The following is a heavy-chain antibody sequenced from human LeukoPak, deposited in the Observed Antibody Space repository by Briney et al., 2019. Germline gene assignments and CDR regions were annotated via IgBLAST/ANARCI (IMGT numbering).Heavy chain of an antibody. CDR1: GFTFSDYS. Sequence: GGSLRLSCAASGFTFSDYSMNWVRQAPGKGLEWVSYISSSSSTVYYADSVKGRFTISRDNAKNSLYLQMINLRDEDTAVYYCARDVRWLRFVFDRWGQGIPVTVSS. J-gene: IGHJ4*02. CDR3: ARDVRWLRFVFDR. V-gene: IGHV3-48*02. CDR2: ISSSSSTV. D-gene: IGHD5-12*01.